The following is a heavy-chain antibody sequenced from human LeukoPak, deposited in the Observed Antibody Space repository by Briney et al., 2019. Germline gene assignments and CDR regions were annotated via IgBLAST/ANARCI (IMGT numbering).Heavy chain of an antibody. D-gene: IGHD4-17*01. Sequence: GGSLRLSCAASGFTFSSYSMNWVRQAPGKGLEWVSYISGTSSPRYYADSVKGRFTITRDNAKNSLYLQMNSLRAEDTAVYYCARDVYGDFAIDYWGQGTLVTVSS. V-gene: IGHV3-48*04. CDR1: GFTFSSYS. CDR3: ARDVYGDFAIDY. J-gene: IGHJ4*02. CDR2: ISGTSSPR.